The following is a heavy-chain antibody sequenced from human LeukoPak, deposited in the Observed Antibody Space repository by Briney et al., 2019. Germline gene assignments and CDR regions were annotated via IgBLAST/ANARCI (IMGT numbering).Heavy chain of an antibody. J-gene: IGHJ2*01. CDR2: LYSGSST. CDR1: GSTVSTNY. Sequence: SGGSLRLSCAASGSTVSTNYMNWVRQAPGKGLEWVSILYSGSSTYYADSAEGRFTISRDSSKNALFLQMNDLRAEDTAVYYCARVGDHFHWYLDLWGRGTLVTVSS. D-gene: IGHD3-3*02. CDR3: ARVGDHFHWYLDL. V-gene: IGHV3-53*01.